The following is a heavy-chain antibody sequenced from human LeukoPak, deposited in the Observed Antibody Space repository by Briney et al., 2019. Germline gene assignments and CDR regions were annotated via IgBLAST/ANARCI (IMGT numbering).Heavy chain of an antibody. Sequence: ASVKVSWKASGYTFTSYGISWVRQAPGQGLEWMGWISAYNGNTNYAQKLQGRATMTTDTSTSTAYMELRSLRSDDTAVYYCARGSVRFLEWTPFDYWGQGTLVTVSS. CDR1: GYTFTSYG. J-gene: IGHJ4*02. V-gene: IGHV1-18*01. CDR2: ISAYNGNT. CDR3: ARGSVRFLEWTPFDY. D-gene: IGHD3-3*01.